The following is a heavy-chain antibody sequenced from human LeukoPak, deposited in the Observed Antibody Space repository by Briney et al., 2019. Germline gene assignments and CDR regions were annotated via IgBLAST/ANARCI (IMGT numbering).Heavy chain of an antibody. D-gene: IGHD2-15*01. V-gene: IGHV4-30-4*08. J-gene: IGHJ4*02. Sequence: WIRQPPGKGLEWIGYIYYSGSTYYNPSLKSRVTISVDTSKNQFSLKLSSVTAADTAVYYCARILGYCSGGSCYDTVDYWGQGTLVTVSS. CDR2: IYYSGST. CDR3: ARILGYCSGGSCYDTVDY.